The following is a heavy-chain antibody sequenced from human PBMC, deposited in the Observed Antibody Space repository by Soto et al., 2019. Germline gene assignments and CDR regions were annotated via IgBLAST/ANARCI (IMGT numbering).Heavy chain of an antibody. D-gene: IGHD3-10*01. J-gene: IGHJ4*02. CDR3: ARGGGGLLWFGEPPY. V-gene: IGHV3-33*01. CDR2: IRYDGSNK. Sequence: QVQLVESGGDVVQPGRSLRLSCAASGFSFSNYDIHWVRQAPGKGLEWVAFIRYDGSNKYYADSVKGRFTISRDNSKNTLYLQMDSLRVEDTAVYYCARGGGGLLWFGEPPYWGQGTLVAVSS. CDR1: GFSFSNYD.